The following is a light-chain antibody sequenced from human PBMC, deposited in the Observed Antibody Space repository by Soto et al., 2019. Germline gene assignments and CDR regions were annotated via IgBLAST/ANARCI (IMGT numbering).Light chain of an antibody. Sequence: DIQMTQSPSSLSASIGDRVTITCRASQSISDYLNWYQQKPGNAPKLLIYSASTLHSGVPSRFSGSGSATDFTLTISSLQPEDFATYYCQQSYRTPRTFGQGTKVEIK. J-gene: IGKJ1*01. CDR2: SAS. CDR3: QQSYRTPRT. V-gene: IGKV1-39*01. CDR1: QSISDY.